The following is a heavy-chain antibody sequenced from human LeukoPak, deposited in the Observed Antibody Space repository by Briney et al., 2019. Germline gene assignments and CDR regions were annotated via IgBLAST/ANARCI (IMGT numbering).Heavy chain of an antibody. Sequence: GGSLRLSCAASGFSFSAYGMHWVRQSPGKGLEWLAVIWDDGSYTYYADSVKGRFTISRDNAKNTLYLQMNSLRAEDTAVYYCAKPTRGSGGSFLTDYWGQGTLVSVSS. V-gene: IGHV3-33*06. CDR3: AKPTRGSGGSFLTDY. CDR2: IWDDGSYT. J-gene: IGHJ4*02. CDR1: GFSFSAYG. D-gene: IGHD2-15*01.